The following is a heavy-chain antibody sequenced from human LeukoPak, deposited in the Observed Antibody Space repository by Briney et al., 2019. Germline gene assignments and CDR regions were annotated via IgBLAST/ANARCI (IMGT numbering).Heavy chain of an antibody. D-gene: IGHD3-22*01. V-gene: IGHV4-61*02. CDR1: GGSISSGSYY. J-gene: IGHJ4*02. CDR2: IYTSGST. Sequence: SETLSLTCTVSGGSISSGSYYWSWIRQPAGEGLEWIGRIYTSGSTNYNPSLKSRVTISVDTSKNQFSLKLSSVTAADTAVYYCARDRSMIVTNWGQGTLVTVSS. CDR3: ARDRSMIVTN.